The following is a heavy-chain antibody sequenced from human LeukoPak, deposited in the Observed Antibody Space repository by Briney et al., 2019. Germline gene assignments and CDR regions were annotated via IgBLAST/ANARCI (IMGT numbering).Heavy chain of an antibody. V-gene: IGHV4-59*12. Sequence: SETLSLTCTVSGGSISSYFWSWVRQSPGKGLEWIGFMHHSGSANSNPSLKSRVTISMDTSKNQFSLKLSSVTAADTAMYYCAREDIVVFNDAFDIWGQGTMVTVSS. CDR2: MHHSGSA. CDR3: AREDIVVFNDAFDI. D-gene: IGHD2-15*01. J-gene: IGHJ3*02. CDR1: GGSISSYF.